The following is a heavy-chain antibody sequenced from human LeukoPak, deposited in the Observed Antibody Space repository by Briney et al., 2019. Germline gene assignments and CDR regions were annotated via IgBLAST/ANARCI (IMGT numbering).Heavy chain of an antibody. D-gene: IGHD1-26*01. CDR1: VYTHTELS. J-gene: IGHJ4*02. V-gene: IGHV1-24*01. CDR2: FDSEDGET. Sequence: ASVTVSLKFSVYTHTELSMHWVGPATCKGLAWMGGFDSEDGETIYAQKFQGRVNMTEDTSTDTAYMELSSLRSEDTAVYYCATDSNTYSGSYYGNYWGQGTLVTVSS. CDR3: ATDSNTYSGSYYGNY.